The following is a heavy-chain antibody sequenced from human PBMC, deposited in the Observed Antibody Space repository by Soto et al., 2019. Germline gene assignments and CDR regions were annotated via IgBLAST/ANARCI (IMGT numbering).Heavy chain of an antibody. J-gene: IGHJ5*02. CDR2: IIPIFGTA. D-gene: IGHD2-2*01. V-gene: IGHV1-69*06. Sequence: SVKVSCKASGGTFISYAISLLLQAPVQVLEWMGGIIPIFGTANYAQKFQGRVTITADKSTSTAYMELSSLRSEDTAVYYCARGYCSSTSCYGRLSGWFDPWGQGTLVTVS. CDR1: GGTFISYA. CDR3: ARGYCSSTSCYGRLSGWFDP.